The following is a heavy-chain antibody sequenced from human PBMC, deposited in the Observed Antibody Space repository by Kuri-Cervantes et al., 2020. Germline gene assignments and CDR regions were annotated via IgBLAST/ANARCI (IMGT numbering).Heavy chain of an antibody. Sequence: SETLSLTCAVYGGSFSGYYWSWIRQPPGKGLEWIGEINHSGSTNYNPSLKSRVTISVDTSKNQFSLKLSSVTAADTAVYYCARFTDYGDYGAPDYWGQGTLVTVSS. V-gene: IGHV4-34*01. CDR1: GGSFSGYY. J-gene: IGHJ4*02. D-gene: IGHD4-17*01. CDR2: INHSGST. CDR3: ARFTDYGDYGAPDY.